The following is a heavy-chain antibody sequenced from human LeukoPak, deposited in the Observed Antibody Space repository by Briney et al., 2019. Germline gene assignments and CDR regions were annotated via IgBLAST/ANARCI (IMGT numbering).Heavy chain of an antibody. CDR3: ARSGSYGLAGACDI. CDR1: GYTFTSYG. V-gene: IGHV1-18*01. D-gene: IGHD1-26*01. Sequence: ASVKVSCKASGYTFTSYGISWVRQAPGQGLEWMGWISAYNGNTNYAQKFQGRVTMTRDTSISTAYMELSRLRSDDTAVYYCARSGSYGLAGACDIWGQGTMVTVSS. J-gene: IGHJ3*02. CDR2: ISAYNGNT.